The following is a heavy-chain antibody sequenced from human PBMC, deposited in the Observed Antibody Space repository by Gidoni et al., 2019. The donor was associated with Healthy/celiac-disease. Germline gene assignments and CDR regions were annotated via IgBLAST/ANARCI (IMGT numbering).Heavy chain of an antibody. CDR1: GFTFGDYA. CDR3: TRAEDYGDYENDY. V-gene: IGHV3-49*04. D-gene: IGHD4-17*01. Sequence: EVQLVESGGGLVQPGRSLRLSCTASGFTFGDYAMSWVGQAPGKGLEWVGFIRSKAYGGTTEYAASVKGRFTISRDDSKSIAYLQMNSLKTEDTAVYYCTRAEDYGDYENDYWGQGTLVTVSS. CDR2: IRSKAYGGTT. J-gene: IGHJ4*02.